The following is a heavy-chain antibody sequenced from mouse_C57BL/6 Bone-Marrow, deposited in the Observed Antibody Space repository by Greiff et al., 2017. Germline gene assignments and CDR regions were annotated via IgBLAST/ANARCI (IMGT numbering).Heavy chain of an antibody. CDR2: IDPSDSYT. J-gene: IGHJ3*01. CDR3: ARLGEYGPPFAY. V-gene: IGHV1-50*01. Sequence: QVQLQQPGAELVKPGASVKLSCKASGYTSTSYWMQWVKQRPGQGLEWIGEIDPSDSYTNYNQKFKGKATLTVDTSSSTAYMQLSSLTSEDSAVYYCARLGEYGPPFAYWGEGTLDTVSA. CDR1: GYTSTSYW. D-gene: IGHD2-10*02.